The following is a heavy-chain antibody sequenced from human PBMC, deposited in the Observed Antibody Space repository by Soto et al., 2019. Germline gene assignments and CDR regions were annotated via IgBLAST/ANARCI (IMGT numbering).Heavy chain of an antibody. Sequence: EVQLLESGGGLVQPGGSLRLSCEASGFTFSSYAMSWVRQAPGKGLEWVSAISGSGGSTYYADSVKGRFTISRDNSKNTLYLQMNSRRAEDTAVYYCAKDRIVGAIFDYWGQGTLVTVSS. CDR3: AKDRIVGAIFDY. CDR2: ISGSGGST. D-gene: IGHD1-26*01. J-gene: IGHJ4*02. CDR1: GFTFSSYA. V-gene: IGHV3-23*01.